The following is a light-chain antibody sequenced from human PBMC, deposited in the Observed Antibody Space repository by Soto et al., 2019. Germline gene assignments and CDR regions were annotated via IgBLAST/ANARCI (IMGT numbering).Light chain of an antibody. V-gene: IGKV3-20*01. CDR1: QSVSSSN. CDR2: GAS. CDR3: QQYYRSPWT. Sequence: EIVLTQSPGTLSLSPGERATLSCGASQSVSSSNLAWYQQKPGQAPRLLMYGASSRATGIPDRFSGSGSGTDFTRTISILEPEDFAVYYCQQYYRSPWTFGQGTKVEIK. J-gene: IGKJ1*01.